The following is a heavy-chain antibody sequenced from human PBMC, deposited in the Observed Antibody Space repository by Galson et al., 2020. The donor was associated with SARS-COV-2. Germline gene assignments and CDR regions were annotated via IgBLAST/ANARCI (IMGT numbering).Heavy chain of an antibody. CDR1: GGSISSSTYY. V-gene: IGHV4-39*07. CDR2: IYKSGST. CDR3: ARGLGAIFGVVILYYYYGMDV. Sequence: SQTLSLTCTVPGGSISSSTYYWGWIRQPPGKGLEWIGSIYKSGSTHYTPSLTRQVTISVDTSKNQFSLKLRSMTAADTAVYYCARGLGAIFGVVILYYYYGMDVWGQGTTGTVSS. J-gene: IGHJ6*02. D-gene: IGHD3-3*01.